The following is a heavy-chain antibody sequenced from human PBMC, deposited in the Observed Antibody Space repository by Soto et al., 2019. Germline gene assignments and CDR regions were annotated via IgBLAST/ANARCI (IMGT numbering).Heavy chain of an antibody. V-gene: IGHV4-30-4*01. CDR3: ATHDGGADAFDI. D-gene: IGHD2-21*01. J-gene: IGHJ3*02. CDR1: GGSISSGDYY. Sequence: SETLSLTCTVSGGSISSGDYYWSWIRQPPGKGLEWIGYIYYSGSTYYNPSLKSRVTISVDTSKNQFSLKLSSVTAADTAVYYCATHDGGADAFDIWGQGTMVTVSS. CDR2: IYYSGST.